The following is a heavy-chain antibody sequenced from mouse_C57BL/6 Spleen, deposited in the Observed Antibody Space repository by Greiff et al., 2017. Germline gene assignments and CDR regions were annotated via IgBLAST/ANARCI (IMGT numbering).Heavy chain of an antibody. D-gene: IGHD1-1*01. CDR3: AKKNRSSYWYFDV. CDR1: GFSLTSYG. CDR2: IWRGGST. Sequence: QVQLKQSGPGLVQPSQSLSITCTVSGFSLTSYGVHWVRQSPGKGLEWLGVIWRGGSTDYNAAFMSRLSITKDNSKSHVFFKMNSLQADDTAIYYCAKKNRSSYWYFDVWGTGTTVTVSS. J-gene: IGHJ1*03. V-gene: IGHV2-5*01.